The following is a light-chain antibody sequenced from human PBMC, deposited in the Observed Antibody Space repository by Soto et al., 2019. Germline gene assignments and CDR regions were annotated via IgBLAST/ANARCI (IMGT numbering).Light chain of an antibody. Sequence: DIQMTQSPSSLSASIGDRVTITCRASQGISSYLAWYQQKPGKVPKLLIYAASTLQSGVPSRFSGSGSGTDFTLTISSLLPEDVATYYCQKFNSVPHTFGQGTKLEIK. CDR3: QKFNSVPHT. V-gene: IGKV1-27*01. J-gene: IGKJ2*01. CDR2: AAS. CDR1: QGISSY.